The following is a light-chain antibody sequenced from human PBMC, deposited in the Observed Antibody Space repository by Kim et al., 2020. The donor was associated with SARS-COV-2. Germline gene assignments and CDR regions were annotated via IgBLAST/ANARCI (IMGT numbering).Light chain of an antibody. J-gene: IGKJ1*01. Sequence: EIVMTQSPATLSVSPGERATLSCRASQSFSSNLAWYQQKPGQAPRLLIYGASTRATGIPARFSGSGSGTEFTLTISSLQSEDFAVYYCQQYNNWPPKWTFGQGTKVDIK. CDR2: GAS. V-gene: IGKV3-15*01. CDR1: QSFSSN. CDR3: QQYNNWPPKWT.